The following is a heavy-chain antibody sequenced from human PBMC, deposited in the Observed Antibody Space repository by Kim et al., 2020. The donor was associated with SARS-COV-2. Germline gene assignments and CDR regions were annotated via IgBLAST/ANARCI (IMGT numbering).Heavy chain of an antibody. CDR1: GGTFSSYA. D-gene: IGHD3-10*01. V-gene: IGHV1-69*13. Sequence: SVKVSCKASGGTFSSYAISWVRQAPGQGLEWMGGIIPIFGTANYAQKFQGRVTITADESTSTAYMELSSLRSEDTAVYYCARDGRYYGSGSYVWSVGGGFQLRGPAPSAYGMDVWGQGTTVTVSS. CDR2: IIPIFGTA. CDR3: ARDGRYYGSGSYVWSVGGGFQLRGPAPSAYGMDV. J-gene: IGHJ6*02.